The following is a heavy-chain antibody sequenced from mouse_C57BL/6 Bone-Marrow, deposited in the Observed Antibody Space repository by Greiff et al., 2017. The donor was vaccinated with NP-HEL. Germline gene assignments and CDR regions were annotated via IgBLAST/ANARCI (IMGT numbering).Heavy chain of an antibody. CDR1: GYTFTDYY. D-gene: IGHD2-5*01. CDR2: INPNNGGT. V-gene: IGHV1-26*01. J-gene: IGHJ4*01. CDR3: ARGAYYSNYDYAMDY. Sequence: VQLQQSGPELVKPGASVKISCKASGYTFTDYYMNWVKQSHGKSLEWIGDINPNNGGTSYNQKFKGKATLTVDKSSSTAYMELRSLTSEDSAVYYCARGAYYSNYDYAMDYWGQGTSVTVSS.